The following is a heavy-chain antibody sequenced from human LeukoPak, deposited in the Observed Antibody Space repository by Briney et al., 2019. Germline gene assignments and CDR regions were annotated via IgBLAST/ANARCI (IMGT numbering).Heavy chain of an antibody. Sequence: GESLKLSCAASGLTFSGSAMHWVRQASGKGLEWVGRIRSKANNYATAYAASVKGRFTISRDNSKNTLYLQMNSLRAEDTAVYYCARENTVVTTSDAFDIWGQGTMVTVSS. CDR1: GLTFSGSA. D-gene: IGHD4-23*01. CDR2: IRSKANNYAT. CDR3: ARENTVVTTSDAFDI. V-gene: IGHV3-73*01. J-gene: IGHJ3*02.